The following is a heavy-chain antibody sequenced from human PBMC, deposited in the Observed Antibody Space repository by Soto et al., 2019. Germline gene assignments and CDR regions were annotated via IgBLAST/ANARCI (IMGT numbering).Heavy chain of an antibody. CDR2: IIPIFGTA. V-gene: IGHV1-69*06. CDR1: GVTFSSYA. D-gene: IGHD3-9*01. J-gene: IGHJ6*02. Sequence: GASVKVSCKASGVTFSSYAISWVRQAPGQGLEWMGGIIPIFGTANYAQKFQGRVTITADKSTSTAYMELSSLRSEDTAVYYCASLNYDILTGYKDYYYGMDVWGQGTTVTVSS. CDR3: ASLNYDILTGYKDYYYGMDV.